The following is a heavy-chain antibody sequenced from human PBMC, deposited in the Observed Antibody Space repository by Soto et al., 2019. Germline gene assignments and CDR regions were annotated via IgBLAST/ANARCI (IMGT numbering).Heavy chain of an antibody. V-gene: IGHV3-73*01. J-gene: IGHJ6*02. CDR2: IRSKANSYAT. CDR1: GVTFIWSA. Sequence: PGGPLRLSCAASGVTFIWSARHWVRQVSGKGLEWVGRIRSKANSYATAYAASVKGRFTISRDDSKNTAYLQMNSLKTEDTAVYYCTIGYSGYDYSYYYGMDVWGQGTTVTVS. D-gene: IGHD5-12*01. CDR3: TIGYSGYDYSYYYGMDV.